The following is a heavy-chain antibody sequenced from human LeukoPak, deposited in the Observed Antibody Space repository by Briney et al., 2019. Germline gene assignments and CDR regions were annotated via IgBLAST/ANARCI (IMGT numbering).Heavy chain of an antibody. D-gene: IGHD2-15*01. CDR2: INAGNGNT. V-gene: IGHV1-3*03. CDR3: AIEFGYCSGGSCSHFDY. Sequence: GASVKVSCKASGYTFTSYAMHWVRQAPGQRLERMGWINAGNGNTKYSQEFQGRVTITRDTSASTAYMELSSLRSEDMAVYYCAIEFGYCSGGSCSHFDYWGQGTLVTVSS. J-gene: IGHJ4*02. CDR1: GYTFTSYA.